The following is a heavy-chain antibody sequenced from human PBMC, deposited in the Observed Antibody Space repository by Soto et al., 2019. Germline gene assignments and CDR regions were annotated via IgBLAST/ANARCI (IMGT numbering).Heavy chain of an antibody. D-gene: IGHD3-10*01. J-gene: IGHJ3*02. CDR2: INSDGSST. CDR1: GFTFSSYW. CDR3: ARGGITKEAFDI. V-gene: IGHV3-74*02. Sequence: EVQLVESGGGLVKPGGSLRLSCAASGFTFSSYWMYWVRQGPGKGLVWVSRINSDGSSTSYADSVKGRFTISRDNAKKTLYVQMNSLRAEDTAVYYCARGGITKEAFDIWGQGTMVTVSS.